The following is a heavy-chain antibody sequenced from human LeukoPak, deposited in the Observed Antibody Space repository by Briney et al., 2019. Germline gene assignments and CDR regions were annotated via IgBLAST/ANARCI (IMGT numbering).Heavy chain of an antibody. D-gene: IGHD3-10*01. CDR3: ARDGFGELLPHFDY. J-gene: IGHJ4*02. CDR1: GFTFSSFA. Sequence: GGSLRLSCAASGFTFSSFAMSWVRQAPGKGLEWLSAISDSGGTTYYADSVKGRFTISRDNSKNTLYLQMNSLRAEDTAVYYCARDGFGELLPHFDYWGQGTLVTVSS. CDR2: ISDSGGTT. V-gene: IGHV3-23*01.